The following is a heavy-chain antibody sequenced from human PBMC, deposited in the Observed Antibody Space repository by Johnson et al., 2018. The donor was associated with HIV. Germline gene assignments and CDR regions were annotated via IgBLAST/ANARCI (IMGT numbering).Heavy chain of an antibody. CDR2: IRSKAYGETT. Sequence: EVQLVESGGGLVQPGGSLRLSCAASGFTVSSNYMSWFRQAPTKGLEWVSFIRSKAYGETTEYAASVKGRFTISRDDSKSITFLQMDSLKTEDTGMYYCTGGRDLRAFDIWGQGTMVTVSS. CDR1: GFTVSSNY. J-gene: IGHJ3*02. CDR3: TGGRDLRAFDI. V-gene: IGHV3-71*04. D-gene: IGHD7-27*01.